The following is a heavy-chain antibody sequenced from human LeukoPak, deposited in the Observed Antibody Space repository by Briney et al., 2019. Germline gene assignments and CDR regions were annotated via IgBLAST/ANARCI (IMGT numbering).Heavy chain of an antibody. V-gene: IGHV4-59*01. CDR3: ARNKWELLLNWFDP. J-gene: IGHJ5*02. Sequence: SETLSLTCTVSGGSISSYYWSWIRQPPGKGLEWIGYIYYSGNTNYNPSPKSRVTISVDTSKNQFSLKLSSVTAADTAVYYCARNKWELLLNWFDPWGQGTLVTVSS. CDR1: GGSISSYY. CDR2: IYYSGNT. D-gene: IGHD1-26*01.